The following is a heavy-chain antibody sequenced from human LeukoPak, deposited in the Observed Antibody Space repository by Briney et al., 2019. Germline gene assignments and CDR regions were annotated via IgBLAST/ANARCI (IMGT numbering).Heavy chain of an antibody. CDR2: IWYDGSNK. CDR1: GFTFRNYG. V-gene: IGHV3-33*01. J-gene: IGHJ5*02. CDR3: ARDGGGWFDP. Sequence: GGSLRLSYAASGFTFRNYGMHWVRQAPGKGLEWVAVIWYDGSNKYYADSVKGRFTISRDNSKNTVYLQMNSLRVEDTAVYYCARDGGGWFDPWGQGTLVIVSS. D-gene: IGHD2-15*01.